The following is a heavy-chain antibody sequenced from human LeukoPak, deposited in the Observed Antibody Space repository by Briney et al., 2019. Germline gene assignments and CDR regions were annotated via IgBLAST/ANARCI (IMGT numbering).Heavy chain of an antibody. Sequence: SVKVSCKASVGTFSSYAISWVRQAPGQGLEWMGGIIPIFGTANYAQKFQGRVTITTDESTSTAYMELSSLRSEDTAVYYCARAKPGYCSSTSCSEFDPWGQGTLVTVSS. CDR2: IIPIFGTA. D-gene: IGHD2-2*01. J-gene: IGHJ5*02. V-gene: IGHV1-69*05. CDR1: VGTFSSYA. CDR3: ARAKPGYCSSTSCSEFDP.